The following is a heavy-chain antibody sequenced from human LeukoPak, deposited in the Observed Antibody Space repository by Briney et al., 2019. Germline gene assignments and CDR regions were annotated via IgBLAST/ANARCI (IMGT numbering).Heavy chain of an antibody. J-gene: IGHJ5*02. CDR2: IYYSGST. V-gene: IGHV4-61*01. Sequence: PSETLSLTCTVSGGSVSSGSYYWSWIRQPPGKGLEWIGYIYYSGSTNYNPSLKSRVTISVDTSKNQFSLKLSSVTAADTAVYYCAKGDSSGWYESNWFDPWGQGTLVTVSS. D-gene: IGHD6-19*01. CDR3: AKGDSSGWYESNWFDP. CDR1: GGSVSSGSYY.